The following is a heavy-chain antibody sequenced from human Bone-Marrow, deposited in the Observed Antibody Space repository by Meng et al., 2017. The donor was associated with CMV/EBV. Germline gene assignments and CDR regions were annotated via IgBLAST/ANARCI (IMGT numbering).Heavy chain of an antibody. D-gene: IGHD3-3*01. V-gene: IGHV4-59*01. CDR2: IYYSGST. CDR3: ARGGPDFWSGYPLAGYYYYGMDV. CDR1: GGSISSYY. Sequence: SETLSLTCTVSGGSISSYYWSWIRQPPGKGLEWIGYIYYSGSTNYNPSLKSRVTISVDTSKNRFSLKLSSVTAADTAVYYCARGGPDFWSGYPLAGYYYYGMDVWGQGTTVTVSS. J-gene: IGHJ6*02.